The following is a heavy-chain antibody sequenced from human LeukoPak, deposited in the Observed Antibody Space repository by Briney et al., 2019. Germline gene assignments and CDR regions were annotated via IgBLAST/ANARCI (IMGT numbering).Heavy chain of an antibody. CDR3: ARGIWNYYFNY. CDR1: GGSFSGYY. Sequence: PSETLSLTCAVYGGSFSGYYWSWIRQPPGKGLEWIGEINHSGSTNYNPSLKSRVTISVDTSENQFSLKLSSVTAADTAVYYCARGIWNYYFNYWGQGTLVTVSS. V-gene: IGHV4-34*01. D-gene: IGHD1-1*01. CDR2: INHSGST. J-gene: IGHJ4*02.